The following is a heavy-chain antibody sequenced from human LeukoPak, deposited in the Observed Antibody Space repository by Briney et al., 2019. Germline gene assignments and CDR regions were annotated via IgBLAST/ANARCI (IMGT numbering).Heavy chain of an antibody. V-gene: IGHV3-74*01. CDR3: VRVGKCGGDCYWTDGYFQH. Sequence: GGSLRLSCAASGXTFSSYWMHWVRQAPGKGQEWVSRINSDGGTTNYADSVKGRFTISRDNAKNTLYLQMNSLRAEDTAVYYCVRVGKCGGDCYWTDGYFQHWGQGTLVTVSS. CDR1: GXTFSSYW. CDR2: INSDGGTT. J-gene: IGHJ1*01. D-gene: IGHD2-21*02.